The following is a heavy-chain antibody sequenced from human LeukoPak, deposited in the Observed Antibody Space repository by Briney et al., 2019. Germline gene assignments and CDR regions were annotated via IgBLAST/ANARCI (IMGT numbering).Heavy chain of an antibody. Sequence: GESLKISCKGSGYSFTSYWIGWVRQMPGKGLKWMGIIYPGDSDTKYSPSFQGQVTMSVDKFISTAYLQWSSLEASDTAMYYCARRGGLVDVFDIWGQGTMVTVSS. J-gene: IGHJ3*02. CDR2: IYPGDSDT. CDR3: ARRGGLVDVFDI. D-gene: IGHD6-19*01. CDR1: GYSFTSYW. V-gene: IGHV5-51*01.